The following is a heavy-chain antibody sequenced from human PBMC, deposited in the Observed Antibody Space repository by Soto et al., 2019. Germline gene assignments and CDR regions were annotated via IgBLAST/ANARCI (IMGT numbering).Heavy chain of an antibody. CDR2: IYPGDSDT. CDR3: VRAGCTVSVCTKIDY. Sequence: PGESLKISCKGSGYSFTSYWIGWVRQLRGKGLERMGIIYPGDSDTRYSPSFQGQVTISADKSISTAYLQWSSLKASDSAMYYCVRAGCTVSVCTKIDYWGQGTLVTVSS. CDR1: GYSFTSYW. J-gene: IGHJ4*02. D-gene: IGHD2-8*02. V-gene: IGHV5-51*01.